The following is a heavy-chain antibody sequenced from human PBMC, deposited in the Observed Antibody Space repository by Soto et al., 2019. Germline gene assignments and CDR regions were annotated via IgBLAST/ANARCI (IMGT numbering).Heavy chain of an antibody. D-gene: IGHD3-22*01. V-gene: IGHV3-11*01. J-gene: IGHJ4*02. Sequence: QVQLVESGGGLVKPGGSLRLSCAASGFTFSDYYMRWIRQAPGKGLEWVSYIGSSDNIIYYADSVKGRFTISRDNAKNSLYLQMNSLRAEVTAVYYCARDLGYYESSGYFDYWGQGTLVTVSS. CDR2: IGSSDNII. CDR3: ARDLGYYESSGYFDY. CDR1: GFTFSDYY.